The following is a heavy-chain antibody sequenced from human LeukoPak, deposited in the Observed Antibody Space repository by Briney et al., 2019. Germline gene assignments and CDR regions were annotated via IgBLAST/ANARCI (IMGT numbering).Heavy chain of an antibody. J-gene: IGHJ3*02. D-gene: IGHD3-10*01. CDR2: ISSSSSYI. V-gene: IGHV3-21*01. CDR1: GFTFSSYS. CDR3: ARAGGLDRGVAFDI. Sequence: GGSLRLSCAASGFTFSSYSMNWVRQAPGKGLEWVSSISSSSSYIYYADSVKGRFTISRDNAKNALYLQMNSLRGEDTGVYFCARAGGLDRGVAFDIWGQGTMVTVSS.